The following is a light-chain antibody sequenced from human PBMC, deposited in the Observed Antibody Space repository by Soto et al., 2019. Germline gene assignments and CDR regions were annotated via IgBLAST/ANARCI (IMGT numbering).Light chain of an antibody. CDR3: LHYTKRPRWT. J-gene: IGKJ1*01. CDR2: DTS. Sequence: EIGLTQSPATLSLSPGERATLSGRASQSVSSYLAWYQQKPGQAPRLLIYDTSTRATSIPARFSGSGSGTEFTLTISGLQSEDFAVYYCLHYTKRPRWTFGQGTKVDI. V-gene: IGKV3-15*01. CDR1: QSVSSY.